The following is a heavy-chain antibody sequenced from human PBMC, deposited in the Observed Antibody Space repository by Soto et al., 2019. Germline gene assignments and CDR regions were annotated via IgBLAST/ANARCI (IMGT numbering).Heavy chain of an antibody. CDR2: IYYSGST. V-gene: IGHV4-59*08. J-gene: IGHJ6*02. Sequence: SETLSLTCTVSGGSISSYYWSWIRQPPGKGLEWIGYIYYSGSTNYNPSLKSRVTISVDTSKNQFSLKLSSVTAADTAVYYCAKAYYSSSWAYGMDVWGQGTTVTVSS. D-gene: IGHD6-13*01. CDR3: AKAYYSSSWAYGMDV. CDR1: GGSISSYY.